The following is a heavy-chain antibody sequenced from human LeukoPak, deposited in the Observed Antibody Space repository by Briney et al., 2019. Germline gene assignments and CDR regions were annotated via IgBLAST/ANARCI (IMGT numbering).Heavy chain of an antibody. V-gene: IGHV4-34*01. CDR1: GFTVSSNY. CDR2: INHSGST. D-gene: IGHD3-22*01. Sequence: GSLRLSCAASGFTVSSNYMSWVRQPPGKGLEWIGEINHSGSTNYNPSLKSRVTISVDTSKNQFSLKLSSVTAADTAVYYCARRAKSYSGYYSPYYYFDYWGQGTLVTVSS. CDR3: ARRAKSYSGYYSPYYYFDY. J-gene: IGHJ4*02.